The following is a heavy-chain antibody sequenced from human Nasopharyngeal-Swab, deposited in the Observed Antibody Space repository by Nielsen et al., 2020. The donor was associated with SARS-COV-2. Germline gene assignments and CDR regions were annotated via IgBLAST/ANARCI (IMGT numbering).Heavy chain of an antibody. Sequence: GESLKISCAASGFTFSTSWMHWIRQAPGKGLVWVLRISPDGRSTTYADSVKGRFTISRDNSKNTVYLQMNRLRVEDTAVYYCAKEGYGAKRFMDVWGKGTAVTVSS. D-gene: IGHD4-17*01. CDR2: ISPDGRST. CDR3: AKEGYGAKRFMDV. J-gene: IGHJ6*03. CDR1: GFTFSTSW. V-gene: IGHV3-74*01.